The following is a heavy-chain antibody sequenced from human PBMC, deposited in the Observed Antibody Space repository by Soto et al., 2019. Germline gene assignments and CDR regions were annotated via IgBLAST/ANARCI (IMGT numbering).Heavy chain of an antibody. Sequence: QVQLVESGGGVVQPGRSLRLSCAASGFTFSSYGMHWVRQAPGKGLEWVAIISYDGSDKYYADSVKGRFTISRDNSKNTLYLQINTVRAEDTAVYYCAKEARHYSGYDRFDYWGQGALVTVSS. D-gene: IGHD5-12*01. V-gene: IGHV3-30*18. J-gene: IGHJ4*02. CDR3: AKEARHYSGYDRFDY. CDR1: GFTFSSYG. CDR2: ISYDGSDK.